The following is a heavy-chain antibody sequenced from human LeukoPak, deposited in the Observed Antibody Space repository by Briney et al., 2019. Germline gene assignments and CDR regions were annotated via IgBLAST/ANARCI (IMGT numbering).Heavy chain of an antibody. Sequence: GGSLRLSCAASGFTVSSNYMSWVRQAPGKGLEWVSVIYSGGSTYYADSVKGRFTISRDNSKNTLYLQMNSLRAEDTAVYYCAKIRVPAAMEWFDPWGQGTLVTVSS. CDR1: GFTVSSNY. V-gene: IGHV3-66*01. CDR2: IYSGGST. D-gene: IGHD2-2*01. CDR3: AKIRVPAAMEWFDP. J-gene: IGHJ5*02.